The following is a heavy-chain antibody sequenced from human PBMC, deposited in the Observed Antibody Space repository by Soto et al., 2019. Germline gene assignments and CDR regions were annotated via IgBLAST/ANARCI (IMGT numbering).Heavy chain of an antibody. CDR1: GFTFSSYG. CDR2: ISYDGSNK. V-gene: IGHV3-30*18. J-gene: IGHJ4*02. Sequence: QVQLVESGVGVVQPGRSLRLSCAASGFTFSSYGMHWVRQAPGKGLEWVAVISYDGSNKYYADSVKGRFTISRDNSKNTLYLERNSLRSEDTAVYYCAEDLVWFWELLKFDYWGQGTLVTVSS. D-gene: IGHD3-10*01. CDR3: AEDLVWFWELLKFDY.